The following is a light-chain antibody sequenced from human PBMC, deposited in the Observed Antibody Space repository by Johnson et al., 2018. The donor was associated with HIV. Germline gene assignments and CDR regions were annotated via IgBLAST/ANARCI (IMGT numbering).Light chain of an antibody. CDR1: SSNIVKNY. J-gene: IGLJ1*01. CDR2: DNN. CDR3: ATWDSSLSAFYV. V-gene: IGLV1-51*01. Sequence: QSVLTQPPSVSAAPGQKVTISCSGSSSNIVKNYVCWYQQLPGTAPKLLIYDNNKRPSGIPDRFSGSRSGTSATLGITGLQTGDEADYYCATWDSSLSAFYVFGTGTKVTVV.